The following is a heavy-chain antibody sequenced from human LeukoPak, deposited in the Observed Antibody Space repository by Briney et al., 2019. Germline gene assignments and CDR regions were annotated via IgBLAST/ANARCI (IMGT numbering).Heavy chain of an antibody. J-gene: IGHJ6*03. CDR3: ARDLSTRMTSAREESYYYMDV. D-gene: IGHD4-11*01. Sequence: GGSLRLSCAASGFTFSSYSMNWVRQAPGKGLEWVSSISSSSSYIYYADSVKGRFTISRDNAKNSLYLQMNSLRAEDTAVYCCARDLSTRMTSAREESYYYMDVWGKGTTVTVSS. CDR2: ISSSSSYI. CDR1: GFTFSSYS. V-gene: IGHV3-21*01.